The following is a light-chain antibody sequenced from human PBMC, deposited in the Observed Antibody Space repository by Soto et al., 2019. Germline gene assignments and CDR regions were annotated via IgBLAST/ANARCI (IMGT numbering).Light chain of an antibody. Sequence: DIQMTQSPSSLSASVGDRVTITCRASQGIINYVAWYQQKPGKVPKLLISAASTLHSGVPSRFSGSGSGTDFTLTISSLQPEDVATYYCQMYNSAPYTFAQGTKLEIK. CDR3: QMYNSAPYT. CDR2: AAS. CDR1: QGIINY. V-gene: IGKV1-27*01. J-gene: IGKJ2*01.